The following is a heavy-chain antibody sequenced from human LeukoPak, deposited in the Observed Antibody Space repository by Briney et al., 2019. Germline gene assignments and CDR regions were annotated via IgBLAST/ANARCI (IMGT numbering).Heavy chain of an antibody. V-gene: IGHV3-23*01. D-gene: IGHD2-15*01. Sequence: GGSLRLSCAASGFTFSSYAMSWVRQAPGKGLEWVSSISGSGNRTYYADSVKGRFTVSRDNSKNTLFLQMNSLRAEDTAVYYCAKNLYCGGGSCYPSALGMDVWGQGTTVTVSS. J-gene: IGHJ6*02. CDR3: AKNLYCGGGSCYPSALGMDV. CDR2: ISGSGNRT. CDR1: GFTFSSYA.